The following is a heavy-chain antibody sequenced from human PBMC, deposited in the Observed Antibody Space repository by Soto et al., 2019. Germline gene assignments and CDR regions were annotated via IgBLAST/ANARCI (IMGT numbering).Heavy chain of an antibody. Sequence: GGSLRLSCAASGFTFSSYAMSWVRQAPGKGLEWVSAISGSGVSTYYADSVKGRFTISRDNSKNTLYLQMNSLRAEDTAVYYCAKERHYSSSWSEFDYWGQGTLVTVSS. CDR2: ISGSGVST. J-gene: IGHJ4*02. V-gene: IGHV3-23*01. CDR1: GFTFSSYA. D-gene: IGHD6-13*01. CDR3: AKERHYSSSWSEFDY.